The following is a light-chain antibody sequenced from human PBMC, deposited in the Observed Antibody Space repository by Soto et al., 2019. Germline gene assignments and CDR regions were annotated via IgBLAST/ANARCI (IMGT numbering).Light chain of an antibody. J-gene: IGLJ2*01. V-gene: IGLV1-47*01. CDR3: AAWDDSLSGRVV. Sequence: QSVLTQPLSASGTPGQGVAISRSRSSSNIGNNHVYWYQHVPGTAPKLLIYMTNQRPSGVPDRFSGSKSGSSVSLVISGLRSEDESDYYCAAWDDSLSGRVVFGGGTKLTVL. CDR1: SSNIGNNH. CDR2: MTN.